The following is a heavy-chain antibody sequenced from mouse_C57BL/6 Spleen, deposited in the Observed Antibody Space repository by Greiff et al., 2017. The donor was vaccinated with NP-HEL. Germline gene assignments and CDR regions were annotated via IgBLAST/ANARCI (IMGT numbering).Heavy chain of an antibody. J-gene: IGHJ3*01. D-gene: IGHD1-1*01. CDR3: ARWDYYGSPFAY. CDR2: IDPANGNT. Sequence: EVKLQESVAELVRPGASVKLSCTASGFNIKNTYMHWVKQRPEQGLEWIGRIDPANGNTKYAPKFPGKATITADTSSNTAYLQLSSLTSEDTAIYYCARWDYYGSPFAYWGQGTLVTVSA. CDR1: GFNIKNTY. V-gene: IGHV14-3*01.